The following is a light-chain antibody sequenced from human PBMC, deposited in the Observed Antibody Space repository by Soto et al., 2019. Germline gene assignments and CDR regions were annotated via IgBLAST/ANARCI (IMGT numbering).Light chain of an antibody. J-gene: IGKJ1*01. Sequence: EIVMTQSPATLSVPPGERATLSCRASQSVSSNLAWYQQKPGQAPRLLIYGASTRATGIPARFSGSGSGTEFPLTLSSTQSEDFAVYHCQQYNHWPPWTFGQGTKVDIK. V-gene: IGKV3-15*01. CDR2: GAS. CDR1: QSVSSN. CDR3: QQYNHWPPWT.